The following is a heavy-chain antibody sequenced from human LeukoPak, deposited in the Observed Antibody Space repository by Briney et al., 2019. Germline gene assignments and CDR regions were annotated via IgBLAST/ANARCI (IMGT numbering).Heavy chain of an antibody. CDR3: ASLDWYYYDSSGPQDY. D-gene: IGHD3-22*01. Sequence: PGGSLRLSCAASGFTFSTYGMHWVRQAPGKGLEWVAFIRYDGRNKYYADSVKGRFTISRDNSKNTLYLQMNSLRAEDTAVYYCASLDWYYYDSSGPQDYWGQGTLVTVSS. V-gene: IGHV3-30*02. J-gene: IGHJ4*02. CDR1: GFTFSTYG. CDR2: IRYDGRNK.